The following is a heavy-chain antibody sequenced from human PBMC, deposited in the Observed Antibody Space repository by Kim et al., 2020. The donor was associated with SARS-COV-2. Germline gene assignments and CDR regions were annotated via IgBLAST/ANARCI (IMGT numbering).Heavy chain of an antibody. D-gene: IGHD2-2*01. J-gene: IGHJ4*02. CDR3: AKRCQLDY. CDR2: IDGRGATT. V-gene: IGHV3-23*01. Sequence: GGSLRLSCAASGFTFSNSPMSWVRPAPGKGLEWVSTIDGRGATTYYPGSVKGRFTISRDNSKNTLYLQMDNLRAEDTAVYFCAKRCQLDYWGQGTLVTVS. CDR1: GFTFSNSP.